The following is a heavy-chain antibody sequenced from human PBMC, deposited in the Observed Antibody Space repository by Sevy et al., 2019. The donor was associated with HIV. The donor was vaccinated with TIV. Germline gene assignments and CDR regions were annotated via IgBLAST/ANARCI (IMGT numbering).Heavy chain of an antibody. Sequence: GGSLRLSCAASGFTFSDYAMHWVRLAPGKGLEWVALMSYDGSNQDYAHSVKGRFTISRDNSKNTLYLQMNSLRVEDTAVYYCAKGDGALTGIDPWGQGTLVTVSS. CDR3: AKGDGALTGIDP. CDR2: MSYDGSNQ. D-gene: IGHD7-27*01. V-gene: IGHV3-30*18. J-gene: IGHJ5*02. CDR1: GFTFSDYA.